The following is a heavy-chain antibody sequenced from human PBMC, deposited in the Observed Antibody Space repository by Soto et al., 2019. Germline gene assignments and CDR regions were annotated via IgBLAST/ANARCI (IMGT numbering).Heavy chain of an antibody. V-gene: IGHV3-33*06. CDR3: ANLWGDGYNLGQDYNGMDV. D-gene: IGHD5-12*01. J-gene: IGHJ6*02. CDR2: IWYDGSLQ. CDR1: GFSFENYG. Sequence: QVRMVESGGGVVQPGRSLRLSCAASGFSFENYGMHWVRQAPGRGLEWVAIIWYDGSLQYYAAAVKGRFTISRDNSKNTLYLEMNILRSEDTAVYYCANLWGDGYNLGQDYNGMDVWGQGTTVIVSS.